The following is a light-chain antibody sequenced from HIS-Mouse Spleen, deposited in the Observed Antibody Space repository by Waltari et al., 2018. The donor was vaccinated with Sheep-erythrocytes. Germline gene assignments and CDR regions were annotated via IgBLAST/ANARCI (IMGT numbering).Light chain of an antibody. J-gene: IGLJ3*02. V-gene: IGLV2-11*01. CDR1: SSAVGGYNS. Sequence: QSALTQPRPVSGSPGQSVTISCPGTSSAVGGYNSVSWYQQHPGKAPKLMIYDVSKRPSGVPDRFSGSKSGNTASLTISGLQAEDEADYYCCSYAGSYTWVFGGGTKLTVL. CDR2: DVS. CDR3: CSYAGSYTWV.